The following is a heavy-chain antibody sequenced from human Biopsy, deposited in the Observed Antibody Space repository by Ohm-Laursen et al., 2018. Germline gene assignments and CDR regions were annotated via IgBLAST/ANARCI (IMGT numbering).Heavy chain of an antibody. Sequence: SETLSLTCAVYGGSFSGSYWTWIRQPPGKGLEWLGEMSHSGSTHHNPSLKSRVTISMDTSKNQFSLKLTTVTAADTAVYYCARWEVGYSANDLRFDYWGQGTLVTVSS. CDR2: MSHSGST. D-gene: IGHD5-12*01. J-gene: IGHJ4*02. V-gene: IGHV4-34*01. CDR3: ARWEVGYSANDLRFDY. CDR1: GGSFSGSY.